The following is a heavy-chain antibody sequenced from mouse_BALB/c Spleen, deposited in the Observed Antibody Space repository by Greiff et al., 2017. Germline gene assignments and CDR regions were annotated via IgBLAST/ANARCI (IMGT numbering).Heavy chain of an antibody. CDR3: AREWGYYGYDAMDY. CDR1: GFTFSSYG. CDR2: ISSGGSYT. D-gene: IGHD1-2*01. J-gene: IGHJ4*01. Sequence: EVHLVESGGDLVKPGGSLKLSCAASGFTFSSYGMSWVRQTPDKRLEWVATISSGGSYTYYPDSVKGRFTLSRDNAKNTLYLQMRSLKSEDTAMYYCAREWGYYGYDAMDYWGQGTSVTVAS. V-gene: IGHV5-6*01.